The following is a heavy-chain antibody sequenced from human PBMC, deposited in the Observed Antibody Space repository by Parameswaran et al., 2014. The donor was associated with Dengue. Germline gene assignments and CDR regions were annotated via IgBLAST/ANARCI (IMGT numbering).Heavy chain of an antibody. CDR3: ARGGKVLEWLLPYYYYGMDV. CDR2: INAGNGNT. J-gene: IGHJ6*02. Sequence: WVRQAPGQRLEWMGWINAGNGNTKYSQKFQGRVTITRDTSASTAYMELSSLRSEDTAVYYCARGGKVLEWLLPYYYYGMDVWGQGTTVTVSS. D-gene: IGHD3-3*01. V-gene: IGHV1-3*01.